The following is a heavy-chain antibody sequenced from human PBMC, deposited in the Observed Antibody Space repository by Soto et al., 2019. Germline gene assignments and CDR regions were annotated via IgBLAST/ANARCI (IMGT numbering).Heavy chain of an antibody. V-gene: IGHV3-30*04. D-gene: IGHD3-10*01. Sequence: GGSLRLSCAASGFTFSSYAMHWVRQAPGKGLEWVAVISYDGSNKYYADSVKGRFTISRDNSKNTLYLQMNSLRAEDTAVYYCARDLDGSGSPPDYWGQGTLVTVSS. CDR3: ARDLDGSGSPPDY. CDR1: GFTFSSYA. CDR2: ISYDGSNK. J-gene: IGHJ4*02.